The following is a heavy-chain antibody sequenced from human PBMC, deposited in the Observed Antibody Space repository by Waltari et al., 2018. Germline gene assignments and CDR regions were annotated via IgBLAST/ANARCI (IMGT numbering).Heavy chain of an antibody. V-gene: IGHV4-38-2*01. CDR1: GYSISRGYY. D-gene: IGHD1-26*01. Sequence: QVQLQESGPGLVKPSETLSLTCAVSGYSISRGYYWGWIRQPPGKGLAWIGSIYHSGSTYYNPSLKSRVTISIDTSKNQFSLKLSSVTAADTAVYYCARLGYTGSYYVGYWGQGTLVTVSS. CDR2: IYHSGST. CDR3: ARLGYTGSYYVGY. J-gene: IGHJ4*02.